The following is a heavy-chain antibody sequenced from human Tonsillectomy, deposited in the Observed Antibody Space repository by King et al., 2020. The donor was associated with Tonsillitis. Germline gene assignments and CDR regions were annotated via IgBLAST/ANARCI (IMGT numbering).Heavy chain of an antibody. D-gene: IGHD4-17*01. CDR1: GGTFSTYA. V-gene: IGHV1-69*18. CDR2: IIPIFGTA. J-gene: IGHJ6*03. Sequence: QLVQSGAEVKKPGSSVKVSCKASGGTFSTYAISWVRQAPGQGLEWMGTIIPIFGTANYAQKFQGRVTITADESTNTAYMELSSLRSEDTAVYYCAREIPTTVTNTYYMDVWGRGTTVTVSS. CDR3: AREIPTTVTNTYYMDV.